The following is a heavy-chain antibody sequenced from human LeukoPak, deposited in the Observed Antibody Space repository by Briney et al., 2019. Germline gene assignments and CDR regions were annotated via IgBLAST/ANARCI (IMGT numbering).Heavy chain of an antibody. CDR1: GDSVSSNSAA. V-gene: IGHV6-1*01. Sequence: SQTPSLTCAISGDSVSSNSAAWNWIRQSPSRGLEWLGRTYYRSKWYNDYAVSVKSRITINPDTSKNQFSLQLNSVTPEDTAVYYCARGAHDSSGYYYVGAFDIWGQGTMVTVSS. CDR2: TYYRSKWYN. D-gene: IGHD3-22*01. J-gene: IGHJ3*02. CDR3: ARGAHDSSGYYYVGAFDI.